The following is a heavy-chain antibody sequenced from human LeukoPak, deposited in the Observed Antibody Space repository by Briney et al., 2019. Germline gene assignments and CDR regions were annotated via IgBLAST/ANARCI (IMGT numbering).Heavy chain of an antibody. D-gene: IGHD3-3*01. CDR1: GGSISSSSYY. Sequence: SETLSLTCTVSGGSISSSSYYWGWIRQPPGKGREWIGSIYYSGSTYYNPSLKSRVTISVDTSKNQFSLKLSSVTAADTAVYYCSRVAWSGYYWFDPWGQGTLVTVSS. CDR3: SRVAWSGYYWFDP. CDR2: IYYSGST. V-gene: IGHV4-39*01. J-gene: IGHJ5*02.